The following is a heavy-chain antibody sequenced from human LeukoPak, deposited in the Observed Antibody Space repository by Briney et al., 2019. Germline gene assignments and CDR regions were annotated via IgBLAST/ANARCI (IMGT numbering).Heavy chain of an antibody. D-gene: IGHD3-10*01. Sequence: GESLKISCAASGFTFSSYAMSWVRQAPGKGLEWVSAISGSGGSTYYADSVKGRFTISRDNSKNTLYLQMNSLRAEDTAVYYCAPARLLNWFDPWGQGTLVTVSS. J-gene: IGHJ5*02. CDR1: GFTFSSYA. CDR2: ISGSGGST. CDR3: APARLLNWFDP. V-gene: IGHV3-23*01.